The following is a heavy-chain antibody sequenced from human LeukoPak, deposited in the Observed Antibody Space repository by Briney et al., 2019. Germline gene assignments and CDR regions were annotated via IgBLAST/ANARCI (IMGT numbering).Heavy chain of an antibody. D-gene: IGHD3-10*01. CDR3: TRFGAHGFDI. CDR2: IRYDGSNK. CDR1: GFTFSGYG. J-gene: IGHJ3*02. V-gene: IGHV3-30*02. Sequence: GGSLRLSCAASGFTFSGYGMHWVRQAPGKGLEWVAFIRYDGSNKYYVDSVKGRFTISRDNSKNTLYLQMNSLTNEDTAVYYCTRFGAHGFDIWGQGTMVTVSS.